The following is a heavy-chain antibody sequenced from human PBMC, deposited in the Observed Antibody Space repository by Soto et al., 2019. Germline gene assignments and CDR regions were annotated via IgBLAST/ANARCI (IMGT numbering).Heavy chain of an antibody. D-gene: IGHD3-10*02. J-gene: IGHJ4*02. V-gene: IGHV4-34*01. CDR3: ARSSVRGWSY. CDR2: ITHSGST. Sequence: PSETLSLTCAVYGGSFSGYYWTWIRQPPGEGLEWIGEITHSGSTNYNPSLKSRVTISVDTSKNQFSPNLNSVTAADTAVYYCARSSVRGWSYWGQGTLVTVSS. CDR1: GGSFSGYY.